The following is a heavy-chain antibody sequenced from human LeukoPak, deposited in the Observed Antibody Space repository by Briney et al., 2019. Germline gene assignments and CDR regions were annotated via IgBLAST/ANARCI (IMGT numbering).Heavy chain of an antibody. CDR2: INPNSGET. V-gene: IGHV1-2*02. J-gene: IGHJ4*01. CDR3: ARADILTGSYILDF. Sequence: GASVKVSCKTSGYTFTGYYIHWVRQAPGQGLEWMGWINPNSGETNYAQKFQGRVTMTRDTSISTAYMELSRLRSDDTAVYSCARADILTGSYILDFWGQEPWSPSPQ. CDR1: GYTFTGYY. D-gene: IGHD3-9*01.